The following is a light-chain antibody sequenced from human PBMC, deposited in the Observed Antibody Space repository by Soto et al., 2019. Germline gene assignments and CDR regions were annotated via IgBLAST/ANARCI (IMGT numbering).Light chain of an antibody. CDR1: QRISNF. CDR2: GAS. CDR3: QQTFNTPWT. Sequence: DIQMTQSPSSLSASVGDSITITCRASQRISNFLNWYQHKPGKAPRLLIYGASTLQSGVPSRFSGCGSGTDFTLTIGSLQPEDFATYYCQQTFNTPWTFGQGTKVEIK. V-gene: IGKV1-39*01. J-gene: IGKJ1*01.